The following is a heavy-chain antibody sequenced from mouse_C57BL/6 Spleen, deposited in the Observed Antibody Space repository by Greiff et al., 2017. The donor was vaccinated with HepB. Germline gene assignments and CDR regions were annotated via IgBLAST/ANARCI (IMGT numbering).Heavy chain of an antibody. CDR2: INPSSGYT. CDR3: AAVTSYYYAMDY. J-gene: IGHJ4*01. D-gene: IGHD2-1*01. CDR1: GYTFTSYT. V-gene: IGHV1-4*01. Sequence: QVQLQQSGAELARPGASVKMSCKASGYTFTSYTMHWVKQRPGQGLEWIGYINPSSGYTKYNQKFKDKATLTADKSSSTAYMQLSSLTSEDSAVYYCAAVTSYYYAMDYWDQGTSVTVSS.